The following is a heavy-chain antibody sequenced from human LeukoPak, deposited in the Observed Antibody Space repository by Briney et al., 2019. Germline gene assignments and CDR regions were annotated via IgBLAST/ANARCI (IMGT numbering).Heavy chain of an antibody. CDR1: GGSISSGSYY. V-gene: IGHV4-61*02. CDR2: IYTSGST. CDR3: ARLSGSYSDFDY. D-gene: IGHD1-26*01. J-gene: IGHJ4*02. Sequence: SQTLSLTCTVSGGSISSGSYYWSWLRQPAGKGLEWIGRIYTSGSTNYNPSLKSRITISVDTSKNQFSLKLSSVTAADTAVYYCARLSGSYSDFDYWGQGTLVTVSS.